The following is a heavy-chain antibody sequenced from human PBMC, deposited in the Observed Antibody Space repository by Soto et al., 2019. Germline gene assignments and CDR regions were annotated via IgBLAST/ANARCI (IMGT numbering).Heavy chain of an antibody. D-gene: IGHD6-13*01. J-gene: IGHJ6*02. CDR2: ISSSSSCI. Sequence: GGSLRLSCAASGFTFSSYSMNWVRQAPGEGLEWVSSISSSSSCIYYADSVKGRFTISRDNAKNSLYLQMNSLGAEDTAVYYCARDSGYSSSWYVSYYYYGMDVWDQGTTVTVSS. CDR1: GFTFSSYS. V-gene: IGHV3-21*01. CDR3: ARDSGYSSSWYVSYYYYGMDV.